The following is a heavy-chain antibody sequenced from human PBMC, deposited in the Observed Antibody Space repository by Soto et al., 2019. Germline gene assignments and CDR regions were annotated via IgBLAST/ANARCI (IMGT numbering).Heavy chain of an antibody. CDR1: GGSISSSNW. V-gene: IGHV4-4*02. CDR3: ARNLAAARGSPYYGRGV. CDR2: IYHSGST. Sequence: SETLSLTCAVSGGSISSSNWWSLVRQPPGKGLEWIGEIYHSGSTNYNPSLKGRVTISVDKSQNQFSLTLSSVTAADTAVYSCARNLAAARGSPYYGRGVCGPGT. D-gene: IGHD6-6*01. J-gene: IGHJ6*02.